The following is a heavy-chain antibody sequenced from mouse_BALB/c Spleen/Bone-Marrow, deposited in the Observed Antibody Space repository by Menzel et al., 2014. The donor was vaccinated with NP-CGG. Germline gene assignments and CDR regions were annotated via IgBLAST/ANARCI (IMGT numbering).Heavy chain of an antibody. V-gene: IGHV1-80*01. Sequence: QVQLQQSGAELARPGSSVKISCKASGYAFSSYWMNWVKQRPGQGLEWIGQIYPGDGDTNYNGKFKGKATLTADKSSSTAYMQLSGLTSEDSAVYFCARGRGWYFDYWGQGTTLTVSS. D-gene: IGHD2-3*01. CDR2: IYPGDGDT. CDR3: ARGRGWYFDY. J-gene: IGHJ2*01. CDR1: GYAFSSYW.